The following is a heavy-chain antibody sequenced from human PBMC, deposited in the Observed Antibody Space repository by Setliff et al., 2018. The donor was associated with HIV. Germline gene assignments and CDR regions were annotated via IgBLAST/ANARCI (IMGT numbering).Heavy chain of an antibody. V-gene: IGHV4-39*01. CDR2: IFNSGST. CDR3: ATGLIMAPDS. J-gene: IGHJ4*02. D-gene: IGHD2-8*01. CDR1: GGSISSDSSS. Sequence: PSETLSLTCTVSGGSISSDSSSWTWIRQHPGKGLEWIGCIFNSGSTHYKPSLKSRVTISVDTSKNQLSLKLSSVTAADTAVYYCATGLIMAPDSWGQGSLVTVSS.